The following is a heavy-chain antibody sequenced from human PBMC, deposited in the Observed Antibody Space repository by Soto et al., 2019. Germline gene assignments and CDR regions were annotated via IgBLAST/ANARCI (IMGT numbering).Heavy chain of an antibody. D-gene: IGHD5-12*01. J-gene: IGHJ4*02. CDR2: LYYSGST. Sequence: SETLSLTCAVYGGSFSGYYWSWIRQPPGKGLEWIGHLYYSGSTSYNPSLKSRVTISEDTSKNQVSLKLNSVTAADTAVYYCARGRDGYNYGLWGQGTLVTVSS. CDR1: GGSFSGYY. V-gene: IGHV4-59*01. CDR3: ARGRDGYNYGL.